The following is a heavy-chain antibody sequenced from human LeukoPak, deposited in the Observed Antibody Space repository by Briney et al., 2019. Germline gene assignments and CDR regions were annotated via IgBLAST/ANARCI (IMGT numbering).Heavy chain of an antibody. CDR1: GYTFTSYD. D-gene: IGHD1-7*01. CDR3: ARARTTLYYMDV. J-gene: IGHJ6*03. V-gene: IGHV1-8*03. Sequence: GASVKVSCKASGYTFTSYDINWVRQATGQGLERMGWMNPNSGNTGYAQKFQGRVTITRNTSISTAYMELSSLRSEDTAVYYCARARTTLYYMDVWGKGTTVTVSS. CDR2: MNPNSGNT.